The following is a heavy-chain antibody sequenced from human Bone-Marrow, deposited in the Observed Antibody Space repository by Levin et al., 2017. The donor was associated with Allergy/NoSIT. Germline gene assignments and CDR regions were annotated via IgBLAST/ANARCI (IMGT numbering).Heavy chain of an antibody. J-gene: IGHJ5*02. D-gene: IGHD6-13*01. CDR3: ARQAYSSNWCRWFDP. CDR1: GYSFTSYW. Sequence: GESLKISCKGSGYSFTSYWIGWVRQMPGKGLEWMGIIYPGDSDTRYSPSFQGQVTISADKSISTAYLQWSSLKASDTAMYYCARQAYSSNWCRWFDPWGQGTLVTVSS. CDR2: IYPGDSDT. V-gene: IGHV5-51*01.